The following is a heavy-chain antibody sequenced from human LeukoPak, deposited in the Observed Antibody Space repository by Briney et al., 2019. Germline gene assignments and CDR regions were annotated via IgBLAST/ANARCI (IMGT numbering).Heavy chain of an antibody. J-gene: IGHJ5*02. V-gene: IGHV6-1*01. CDR3: ARALGKNWFDP. D-gene: IGHD3-16*01. CDR1: GDSVSSNSAV. Sequence: SQNLSLTCAISGDSVSSNSAVWNWIRQSPSRGLEWLGRTYYRSKWFNDYAVSVKSRITIDPDTSKNQFSLQLNSVTPEDTAVYYCARALGKNWFDPWGQGTLVTVSS. CDR2: TYYRSKWFN.